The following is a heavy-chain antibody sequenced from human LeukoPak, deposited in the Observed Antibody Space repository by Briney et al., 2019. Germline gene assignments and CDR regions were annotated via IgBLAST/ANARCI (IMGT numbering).Heavy chain of an antibody. J-gene: IGHJ5*02. CDR1: GGSISSSNYY. V-gene: IGHV4-39*07. D-gene: IGHD3-3*01. CDR2: IYYSGST. Sequence: NPSETLSLTCTVPGGSISSSNYYWGWIRQPPGKGLEWIGSIYYSGSTYYNPSLKSRVTISVDTSKNQFSLKLSSVTAADTAVYYCARGPPRSYDFWSGYYRVSYNWFDPWGQGTLVTVSS. CDR3: ARGPPRSYDFWSGYYRVSYNWFDP.